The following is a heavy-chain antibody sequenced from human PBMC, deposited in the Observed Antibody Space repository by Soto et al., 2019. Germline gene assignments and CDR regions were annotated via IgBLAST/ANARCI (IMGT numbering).Heavy chain of an antibody. D-gene: IGHD3-3*01. CDR2: ISWDGGST. J-gene: IGHJ6*02. Sequence: GGSLRLSCSASGFTFGDYAMHWVRQAPGKGLECVSVISWDGGSTYYADSVKGRFTISRDNSKNSLYLQMNSLRAEDTALYYCAKDPGAKLRFFKSYYYCGMDVWGQGTTVTVSS. CDR1: GFTFGDYA. CDR3: AKDPGAKLRFFKSYYYCGMDV. V-gene: IGHV3-43D*04.